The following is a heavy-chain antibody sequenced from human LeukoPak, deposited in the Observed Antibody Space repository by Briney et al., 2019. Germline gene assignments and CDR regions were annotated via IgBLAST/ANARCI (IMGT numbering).Heavy chain of an antibody. CDR1: GGSFSGYY. Sequence: SETLSLTCAVYGGSFSGYYWSWIRQPPGKGLEWIGEINHSGSTNYNPSLKSRVTISVDTSKNRFSLKLSSVTAADTAVYYCAGEPYYDYVWASYRYLYWGQGTLVTVSS. J-gene: IGHJ4*02. D-gene: IGHD3-16*02. CDR2: INHSGST. CDR3: AGEPYYDYVWASYRYLY. V-gene: IGHV4-34*01.